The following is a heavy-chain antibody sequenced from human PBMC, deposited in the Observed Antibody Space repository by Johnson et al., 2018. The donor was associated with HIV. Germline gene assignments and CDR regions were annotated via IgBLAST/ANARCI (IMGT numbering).Heavy chain of an antibody. CDR1: GFTFRSYW. Sequence: VQLVESGGGLVQPGGSLILSCAASGFTFRSYWMPWVRQAPGKGLAWVSRISSDGSSTYYADSVKGRFTISRDNARNTMFVQMNSLRAEDTAVYYCARSGPNWAFDFWGRGTMVTVSS. CDR2: ISSDGSST. D-gene: IGHD1-1*01. V-gene: IGHV3-74*01. CDR3: ARSGPNWAFDF. J-gene: IGHJ3*01.